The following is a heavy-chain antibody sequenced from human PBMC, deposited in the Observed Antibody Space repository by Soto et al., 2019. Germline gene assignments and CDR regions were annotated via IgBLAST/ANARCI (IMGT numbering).Heavy chain of an antibody. D-gene: IGHD7-27*01. J-gene: IGHJ4*02. Sequence: SETLSLTCTVSGGSITSDYSCWSWIRQPPGEGLEWIGHIFDSGTTYTNPSLRSQVAISLDTSKNHFSLTLSSVTAADTAVYYCARGPSGHKVHYWGQGALVTVS. V-gene: IGHV4-30-4*01. CDR2: IFDSGTT. CDR3: ARGPSGHKVHY. CDR1: GGSITSDYSC.